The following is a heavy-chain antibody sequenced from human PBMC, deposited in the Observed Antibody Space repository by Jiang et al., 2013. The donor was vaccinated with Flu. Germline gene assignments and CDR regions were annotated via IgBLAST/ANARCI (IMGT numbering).Heavy chain of an antibody. CDR2: IDWDDDK. V-gene: IGHV2-70*04. CDR3: ARLQPQGYWFDP. CDR1: GFSLSTSGMR. Sequence: KPTQTLTLTCTFSGFSLSTSGMRVSWIRQPPGKALEWLARIDWDDDKFYSTSLKTRLTISKDTSKNQVVLTMTNMDPVDTATYYCARLQPQGYWFDPWGQGTLVTVSS. J-gene: IGHJ5*02.